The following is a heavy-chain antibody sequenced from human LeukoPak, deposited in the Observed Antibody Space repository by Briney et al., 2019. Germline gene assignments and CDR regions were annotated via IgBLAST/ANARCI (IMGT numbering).Heavy chain of an antibody. V-gene: IGHV4-31*03. J-gene: IGHJ5*02. CDR1: GGSISSGGYY. Sequence: PSETLSLTCTVSGGSISSGGYYWSWIRQHPGKGLEWIGYIYYSGSTYYNPSLKSRVTISVDTSKNQFSLKLSSVTAAVTAVYYCAIIRERSRDDYGDYAPFDPWGQGTLVTVSS. CDR3: AIIRERSRDDYGDYAPFDP. CDR2: IYYSGST. D-gene: IGHD4-17*01.